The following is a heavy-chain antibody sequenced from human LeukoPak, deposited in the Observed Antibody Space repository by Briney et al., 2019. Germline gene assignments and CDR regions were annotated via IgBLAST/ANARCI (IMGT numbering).Heavy chain of an antibody. Sequence: SETLSLTCAVYGGSFSGYYWSWIRQPPGKGLEWIGYIYYTRSTNFNPSLNGRVSISRDTTKNLFSLRLRSVTAADTAVYFCARGRVSSSTWYSTYYYYFYMDVWGKGTTVTVSS. CDR3: ARGRVSSSTWYSTYYYYFYMDV. J-gene: IGHJ6*03. D-gene: IGHD1-1*01. CDR1: GGSFSGYY. V-gene: IGHV4-59*01. CDR2: IYYTRST.